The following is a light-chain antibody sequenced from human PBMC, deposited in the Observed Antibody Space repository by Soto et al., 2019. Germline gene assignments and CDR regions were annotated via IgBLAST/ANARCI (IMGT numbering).Light chain of an antibody. V-gene: IGKV1D-16*01. CDR2: AAS. CDR1: QRISTW. Sequence: DIEMTQYPSTLYPSLGYGVTITFLSSQRISTWLAWFQQKPGKAPKSLIYAASILQSGVPSRFGGSGSGADFTLTISSLQPEDFVTYYCQQDNSYPHTFGQGTRQEIK. CDR3: QQDNSYPHT. J-gene: IGKJ5*01.